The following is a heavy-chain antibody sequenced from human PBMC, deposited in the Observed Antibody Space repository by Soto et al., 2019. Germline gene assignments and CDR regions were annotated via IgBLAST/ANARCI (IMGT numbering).Heavy chain of an antibody. D-gene: IGHD3-10*01. J-gene: IGHJ6*03. Sequence: SETLSLTCAVSSGSISSSNWWSWVRQPPGKGLEWIGEIYQSGSTNYNPSLKSRVTISVDKSKNQFSLKLSSVTAADTAVYYCARAESGVNYYYYYYMDVWGKGTTVTVSS. V-gene: IGHV4-4*02. CDR1: SGSISSSNW. CDR2: IYQSGST. CDR3: ARAESGVNYYYYYYMDV.